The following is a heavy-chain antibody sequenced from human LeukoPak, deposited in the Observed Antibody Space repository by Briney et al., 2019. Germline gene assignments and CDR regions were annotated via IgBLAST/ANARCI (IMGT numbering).Heavy chain of an antibody. Sequence: GGSLRLSCAASGFTFSSYGMHWVRQAPGKGLEWVSYISSSGSTIYYADSVKGRFTISRDNAKNSLYLQMNSLRAEDTAVYYCARDRSRYCSGGSCYRRFDYWGQGTLVTVSS. J-gene: IGHJ4*02. CDR3: ARDRSRYCSGGSCYRRFDY. D-gene: IGHD2-15*01. CDR2: ISSSGSTI. CDR1: GFTFSSYG. V-gene: IGHV3-48*04.